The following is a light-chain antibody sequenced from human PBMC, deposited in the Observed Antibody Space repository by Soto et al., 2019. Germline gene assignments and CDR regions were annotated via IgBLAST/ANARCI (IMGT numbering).Light chain of an antibody. Sequence: EIVLTQSPGTLSLSPGERATLSCRASQSVSSRFLAWYQQKPGQAPRLLMYGASSRATGIPDRFSGSGSGTDFTLTISRLEPEDFGVYYCQQFGSSIPHTFGQGTKVDIK. J-gene: IGKJ2*01. CDR3: QQFGSSIPHT. CDR1: QSVSSRF. V-gene: IGKV3-20*01. CDR2: GAS.